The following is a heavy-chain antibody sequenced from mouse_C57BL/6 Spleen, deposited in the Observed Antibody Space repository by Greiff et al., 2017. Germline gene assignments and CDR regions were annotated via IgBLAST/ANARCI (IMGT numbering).Heavy chain of an antibody. CDR3: ARERASYDFDY. J-gene: IGHJ2*01. V-gene: IGHV1-42*01. CDR1: GYSFTGYY. Sequence: EVQLQQSGPELVKPGASVKISCKASGYSFTGYYMNWVKQSPEKSLEWIGEINPSTGGTTSNQKFKDKATLTVDKSSSTAYMQLKSLTSEYSAVDYCARERASYDFDYWGQGTTLTVSS. D-gene: IGHD3-3*01. CDR2: INPSTGGT.